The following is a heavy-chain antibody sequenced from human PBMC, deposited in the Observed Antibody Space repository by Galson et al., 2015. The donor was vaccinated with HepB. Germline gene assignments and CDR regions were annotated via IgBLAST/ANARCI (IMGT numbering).Heavy chain of an antibody. Sequence: SLRLSCAASEFTFSNYAMHWVRQAPGKGLDWVANIKEDGSEKYYVDSVKGRFTISRDNAKNSMFLDMESLRAEDTAVYFCARDREAAGGGDWFDPWDQGTLVTVSS. CDR2: IKEDGSEK. CDR1: EFTFSNYA. D-gene: IGHD6-13*01. CDR3: ARDREAAGGGDWFDP. J-gene: IGHJ5*02. V-gene: IGHV3-7*03.